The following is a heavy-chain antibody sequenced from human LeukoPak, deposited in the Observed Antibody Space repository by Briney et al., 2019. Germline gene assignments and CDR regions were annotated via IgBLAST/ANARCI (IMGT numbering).Heavy chain of an antibody. CDR1: GYTFTSYY. Sequence: ASVKVSCKASGYTFTSYYMHWVRQAPGQGLEWMGIINPSGGSTSYAQKFQGRVTMTRDMSTSTVYMELSSLRSEDTAVYYCARSGRGTYYYSDLWGQGTLVTVSS. D-gene: IGHD1-26*01. J-gene: IGHJ4*02. CDR3: ARSGRGTYYYSDL. V-gene: IGHV1-46*01. CDR2: INPSGGST.